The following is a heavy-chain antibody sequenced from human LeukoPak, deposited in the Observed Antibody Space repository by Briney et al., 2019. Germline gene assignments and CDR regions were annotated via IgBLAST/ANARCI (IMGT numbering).Heavy chain of an antibody. Sequence: GVSLRLSCVASGFSVSSNYMSWVRQAPGKGLEWVSVIYGGGSTYYAESVKGRFTISRDNSKNTMYLQMNSLRAEDTAVYYCARGYTSGWYSPLDYWGQGTLVTVSS. D-gene: IGHD6-13*01. CDR2: IYGGGST. CDR1: GFSVSSNY. CDR3: ARGYTSGWYSPLDY. J-gene: IGHJ4*02. V-gene: IGHV3-66*01.